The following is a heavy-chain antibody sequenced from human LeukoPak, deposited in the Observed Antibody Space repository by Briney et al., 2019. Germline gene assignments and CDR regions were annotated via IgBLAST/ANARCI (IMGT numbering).Heavy chain of an antibody. J-gene: IGHJ6*03. CDR2: INPNTGGT. D-gene: IGHD3-9*01. V-gene: IGHV1-2*02. CDR3: ARAIEQHDTLIGYVDYYYYMDV. CDR1: GYTFTENY. Sequence: ASVKVSCKASGYTFTENYIHWVRQAPGQGLEWMGWINPNTGGTNYAQKFQGSVTMTRDTSITTAYMELSRLKSGDTAIYYCARAIEQHDTLIGYVDYYYYMDVWGKGTTVTVSS.